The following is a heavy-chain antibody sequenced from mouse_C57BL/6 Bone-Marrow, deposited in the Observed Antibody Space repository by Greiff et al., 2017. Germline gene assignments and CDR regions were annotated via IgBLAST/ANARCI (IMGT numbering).Heavy chain of an antibody. CDR2: IFPGSGST. V-gene: IGHV1-75*01. J-gene: IGHJ1*03. D-gene: IGHD1-1*01. CDR1: GYTFTDYY. CDR3: AREDLGSSYDWYFDV. Sequence: QVQLQQSGPELVKPGASVKISCKASGYTFTDYYINWVKQRPGQGLEWIGWIFPGSGSTYYNEKFKGKATLPVDKSSSTAYMLLSSLTSEDSAVYFCAREDLGSSYDWYFDVWGTGTTVTVSS.